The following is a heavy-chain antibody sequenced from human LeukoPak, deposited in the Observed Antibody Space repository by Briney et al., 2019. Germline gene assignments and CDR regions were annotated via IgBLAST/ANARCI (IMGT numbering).Heavy chain of an antibody. Sequence: GASVKVSCKASGYSFTDYYMHWVRQAPGRGLESMGWINPDSGGTNYPQKFQGRVTMTRDTSISTAYMELSRLRSDDTAVYYCARGGHYYSYSMDVWGKGTTVTVSS. CDR3: ARGGHYYSYSMDV. V-gene: IGHV1-2*02. CDR1: GYSFTDYY. J-gene: IGHJ6*03. CDR2: INPDSGGT.